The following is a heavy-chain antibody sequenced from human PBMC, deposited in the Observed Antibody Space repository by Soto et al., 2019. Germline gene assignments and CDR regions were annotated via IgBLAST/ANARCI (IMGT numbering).Heavy chain of an antibody. V-gene: IGHV1-58*01. Sequence: LVQSGPDVKKPGTSVKVSCKTSGFTFGSSAVQWVRQVRGQRLEWIGWIVVASGYSNVAQKFNDRVSLTRALSTKTAFLELSSLTSEDSAMYYCAADVIGVAGDFDHWGQGTLVSVSS. D-gene: IGHD6-19*01. J-gene: IGHJ4*02. CDR2: IVVASGYS. CDR1: GFTFGSSA. CDR3: AADVIGVAGDFDH.